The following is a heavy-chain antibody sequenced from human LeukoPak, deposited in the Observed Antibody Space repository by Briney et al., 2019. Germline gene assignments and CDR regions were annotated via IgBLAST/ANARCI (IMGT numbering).Heavy chain of an antibody. CDR1: GYTLTELS. CDR3: ARGALVVSGYESPLDY. J-gene: IGHJ4*02. D-gene: IGHD5-12*01. V-gene: IGHV1-24*01. CDR2: FDPEDGET. Sequence: GASVKVSCKVSGYTLTELSVHWVRQAPGKGLEWMGGFDPEDGETIYAQKFQGRVTMTEDTSTDTAYMELSSLRSEDTAVYYCARGALVVSGYESPLDYWSQGTLVTVSS.